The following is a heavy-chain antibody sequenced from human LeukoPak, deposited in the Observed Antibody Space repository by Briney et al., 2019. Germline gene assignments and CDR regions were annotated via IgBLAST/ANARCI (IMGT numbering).Heavy chain of an antibody. Sequence: ASVKVSCKASGYTFTGYYMPWVRQAPGQGLEWMGWINPNTGATNYAQKFQGRVTMTTDTSISTAYMELSRLRSDDTAVYYCVTLLSNAAFDYWGQGTLVTVSS. CDR2: INPNTGAT. CDR3: VTLLSNAAFDY. V-gene: IGHV1-2*02. CDR1: GYTFTGYY. D-gene: IGHD6-25*01. J-gene: IGHJ4*02.